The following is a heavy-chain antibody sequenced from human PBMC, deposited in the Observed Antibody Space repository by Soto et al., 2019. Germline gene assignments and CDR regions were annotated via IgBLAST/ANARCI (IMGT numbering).Heavy chain of an antibody. D-gene: IGHD4-17*01. J-gene: IGHJ5*02. CDR3: ARRTTVTRDWFDP. Sequence: QVHLQESGPGLVKPSETLSLTCVVSGDSMITSSWWTWVRQSPGKGLEWIGEIYHSGRTDYNPSLKSRVTISVDKSKSQFSLQLTSVTAAYTAVYFCARRTTVTRDWFDPWGQGTLVTVSS. V-gene: IGHV4-4*02. CDR1: GDSMITSSW. CDR2: IYHSGRT.